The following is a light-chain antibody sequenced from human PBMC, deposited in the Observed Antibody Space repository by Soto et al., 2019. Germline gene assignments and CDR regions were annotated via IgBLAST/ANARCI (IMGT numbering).Light chain of an antibody. CDR2: HAS. Sequence: EIVLTQSPATLSLSPGERATLSCRASQSVSSYLAWYQQKPGQAPRLLIYHASTRATGIPDRFSGSGSGTDFTLTISRLEPEDFAVYYCQQYGTSPRTFGQGTKVDIK. J-gene: IGKJ1*01. V-gene: IGKV3-20*01. CDR3: QQYGTSPRT. CDR1: QSVSSY.